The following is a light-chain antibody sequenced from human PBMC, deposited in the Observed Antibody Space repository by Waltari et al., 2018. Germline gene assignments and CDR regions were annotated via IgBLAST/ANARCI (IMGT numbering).Light chain of an antibody. CDR2: GAS. CDR1: QSFGTTF. V-gene: IGKV3-20*01. Sequence: EIVLTQSPATLSLSPGERATLSCRASQSFGTTFLAWVLQKPGPSPRLLIYGASTRATDVPDRFSGSGSATDFTLTISRLEPEDFAVYYCQQYSVSLPWTFGQGTRVEIK. CDR3: QQYSVSLPWT. J-gene: IGKJ1*01.